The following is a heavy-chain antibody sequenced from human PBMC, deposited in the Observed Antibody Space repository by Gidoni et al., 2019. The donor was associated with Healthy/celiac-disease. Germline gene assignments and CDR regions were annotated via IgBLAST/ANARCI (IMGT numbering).Heavy chain of an antibody. Sequence: QVQLQESGPGLVKPSQTLSLTCTVPGGSISSGSYYWSWIRQPAGKGLEWIGRIYTSGSTNYNPSLKSRVTISVDTSKNQFSLKLSSVTAADTAVYYCARNERLATWYFDLWGRGTLVTVSS. V-gene: IGHV4-61*02. CDR3: ARNERLATWYFDL. CDR1: GGSISSGSYY. CDR2: IYTSGST. D-gene: IGHD5-12*01. J-gene: IGHJ2*01.